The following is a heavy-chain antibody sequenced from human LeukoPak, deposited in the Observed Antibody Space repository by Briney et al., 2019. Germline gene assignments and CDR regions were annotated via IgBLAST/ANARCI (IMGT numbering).Heavy chain of an antibody. CDR1: GFTFSTYA. Sequence: PGGSLRLSCAASGFTFSTYAMSWVRQAPGKGLEWVSAISGSGGSTYYADSVKGRFTISRDNSKNTLYLQMNSLRAEDTAVYYCAKGVSQGNYFDYWGQGTLVTVSS. CDR2: ISGSGGST. CDR3: AKGVSQGNYFDY. V-gene: IGHV3-23*01. J-gene: IGHJ4*02.